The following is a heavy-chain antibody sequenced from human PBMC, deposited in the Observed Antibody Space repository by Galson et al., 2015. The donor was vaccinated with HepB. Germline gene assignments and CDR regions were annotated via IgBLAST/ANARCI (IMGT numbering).Heavy chain of an antibody. J-gene: IGHJ3*02. CDR3: ARSPWMLERGGDAFDI. CDR1: GYSFTSYW. D-gene: IGHD1-1*01. CDR2: IYPGDSDT. V-gene: IGHV5-51*03. Sequence: QSGAEVKKPGESLKISCKGSGYSFTSYWIGWVRQMPGKGLEWMGIIYPGDSDTRYSPSFQGQVTISADKSISTAYLQWSSLKASDTAMYYCARSPWMLERGGDAFDIWGQGTMVTVSS.